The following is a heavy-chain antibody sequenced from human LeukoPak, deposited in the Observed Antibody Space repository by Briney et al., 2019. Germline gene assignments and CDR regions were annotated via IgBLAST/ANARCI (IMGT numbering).Heavy chain of an antibody. V-gene: IGHV3-23*01. CDR2: ISGSGGST. Sequence: GRSLRLSCAASGFTFSSYAMHWVRQAPGKGLEWVSAISGSGGSTYYADSVKGRFTISRDNSKNTLYLQMNSLRAEDTAVYYCAKVVTRSPHFDYWGQGTLVTVSS. CDR1: GFTFSSYA. J-gene: IGHJ4*02. D-gene: IGHD4-23*01. CDR3: AKVVTRSPHFDY.